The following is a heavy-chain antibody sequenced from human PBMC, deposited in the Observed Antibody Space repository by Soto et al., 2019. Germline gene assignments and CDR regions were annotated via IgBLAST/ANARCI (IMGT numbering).Heavy chain of an antibody. CDR2: IDYSGIT. D-gene: IGHD3-3*02. V-gene: IGHV4-31*03. CDR1: GVSIRSSGYY. J-gene: IGHJ4*02. Sequence: SETLSLTCTVAGVSIRSSGYYWSWIRQHPKKGLEWIGYIDYSGITYYNPSLTSRFVISVDTSENKFSLKVRSLTAADTAVYYCARAHFYNENNAFYSYFDSWGQGILVTVSS. CDR3: ARAHFYNENNAFYSYFDS.